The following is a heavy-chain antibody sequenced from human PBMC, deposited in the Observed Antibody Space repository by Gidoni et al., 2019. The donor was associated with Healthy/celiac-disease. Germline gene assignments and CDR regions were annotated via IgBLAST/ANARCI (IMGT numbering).Heavy chain of an antibody. D-gene: IGHD4-17*01. V-gene: IGHV3-23*01. CDR3: AKGSDYGDTNFDY. CDR1: GFPFSSYA. CDR2: ISGSGGST. J-gene: IGHJ4*02. Sequence: EVQLLESGGGLVQPGGSLILSCAASGFPFSSYAMSWVRQAPGKGLEWVSAISGSGGSTYYADSVKGRFTISRDNSKNTLYLQMNSLRAEDTAVYYCAKGSDYGDTNFDYWGQGTLVTVSS.